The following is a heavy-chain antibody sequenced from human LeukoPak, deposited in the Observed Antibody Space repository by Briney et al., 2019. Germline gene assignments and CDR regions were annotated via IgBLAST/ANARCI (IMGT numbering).Heavy chain of an antibody. CDR2: INHSGST. Sequence: SETLSLTCAVYGGSFSGYYWSWIRQPPGKGLEWIGEINHSGSTNYNPSLKSRVTISVDTSKNQFSLKLSSVTAADTAVYYCARGQGRLAPQFDYWGQGTLVTVSS. CDR3: ARGQGRLAPQFDY. V-gene: IGHV4-34*01. CDR1: GGSFSGYY. J-gene: IGHJ4*02. D-gene: IGHD6-6*01.